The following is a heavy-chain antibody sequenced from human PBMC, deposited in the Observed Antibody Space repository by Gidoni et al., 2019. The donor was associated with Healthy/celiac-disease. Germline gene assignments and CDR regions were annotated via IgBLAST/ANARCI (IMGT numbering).Heavy chain of an antibody. V-gene: IGHV3-23*01. CDR2: ST. J-gene: IGHJ5*02. Sequence: STYYADSVKGRFTISRDNSKNTLYLQMNSLRAEDTAVYYCAKGARWFDPWGQGTLVTVSS. D-gene: IGHD1-26*01. CDR3: AKGARWFDP.